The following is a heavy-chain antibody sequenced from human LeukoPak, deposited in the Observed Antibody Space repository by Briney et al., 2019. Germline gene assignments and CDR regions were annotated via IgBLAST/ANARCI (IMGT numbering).Heavy chain of an antibody. CDR3: ARSMATTESDAFDI. J-gene: IGHJ3*02. V-gene: IGHV4-34*01. CDR2: INHSGST. Sequence: PSETLSLTCAVYGGSFSGYYWSWIRQPPGKGLEWIGEINHSGSTNYNPSLKSRVTISVDTSKNQFSLKLSSVTAADTAVYYRARSMATTESDAFDIWGQGTMVTVSS. CDR1: GGSFSGYY. D-gene: IGHD5-24*01.